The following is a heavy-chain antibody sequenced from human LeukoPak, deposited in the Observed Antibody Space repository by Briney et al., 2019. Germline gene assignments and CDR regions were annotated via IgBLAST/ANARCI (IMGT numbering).Heavy chain of an antibody. CDR3: ARDSSSGWSDY. V-gene: IGHV3-48*01. D-gene: IGHD6-19*01. CDR1: GFTLINAW. J-gene: IGHJ4*02. Sequence: PGGSLRPSWAPLGFTLINAWRNWVPQAPGKGRGRVSYISSSSSTIYYADSVKGRFTISRDNAKNSLYLQMNSLRAEDTAVYYCARDSSSGWSDYWGQGTLVTVSS. CDR2: ISSSSSTI.